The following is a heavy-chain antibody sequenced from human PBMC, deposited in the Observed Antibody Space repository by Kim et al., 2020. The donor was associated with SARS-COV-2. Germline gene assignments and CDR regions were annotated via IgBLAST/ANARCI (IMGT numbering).Heavy chain of an antibody. CDR3: ATWIPVPNGRVPY. J-gene: IGHJ4*01. V-gene: IGHV1-2*02. D-gene: IGHD1-1*01. Sequence: ASVKVSCKASGYTFSDYHIHWVRQAPGQGLEWMAWINCKTGVTEYAQMFQGRITVTRDTSISTAYMDVSGLMSDDTAVYYCATWIPVPNGRVPYWGHGTLVTVSS. CDR1: GYTFSDYH. CDR2: INCKTGVT.